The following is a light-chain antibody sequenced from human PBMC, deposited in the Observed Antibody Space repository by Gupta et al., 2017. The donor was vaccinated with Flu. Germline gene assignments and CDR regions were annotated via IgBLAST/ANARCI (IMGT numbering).Light chain of an antibody. CDR2: KGS. J-gene: IGKJ4*01. CDR3: QQYNSSPHT. Sequence: GDRGTITCRASQSVNSGLAWYQQKPGKAPDLLIYKGSISVSGVRSRFSASGSGTGFTLTISSLQPDDFATYYCQQYNSSPHTFGGGARGEI. CDR1: QSVNSG. V-gene: IGKV1-5*03.